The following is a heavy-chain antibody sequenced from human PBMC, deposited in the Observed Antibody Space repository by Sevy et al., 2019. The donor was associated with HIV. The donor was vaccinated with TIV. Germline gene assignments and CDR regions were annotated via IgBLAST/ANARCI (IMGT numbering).Heavy chain of an antibody. D-gene: IGHD4-17*01. Sequence: SETLSLTCTVSGGSISSYNWSWIRQPAGKGLEWIGRIYPSGSTNYNPSLKSRVTMSVDTSKNQFSLKLSSVTAADTAVYYRARDLGKVDDYGFATWFDPWGQGTLVTVSS. CDR1: GGSISSYN. CDR2: IYPSGST. CDR3: ARDLGKVDDYGFATWFDP. V-gene: IGHV4-4*07. J-gene: IGHJ5*02.